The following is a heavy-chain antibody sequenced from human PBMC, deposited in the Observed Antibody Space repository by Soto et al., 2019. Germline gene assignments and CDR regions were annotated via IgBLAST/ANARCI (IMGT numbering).Heavy chain of an antibody. V-gene: IGHV1-69*13. D-gene: IGHD5-18*01. J-gene: IGHJ6*02. CDR3: ARAYSYGYSLIYWVYYYYYGMDV. CDR1: GGTFSSYA. CDR2: IIPIFGTA. Sequence: ASVKVSCKASGGTFSSYAISWVRQAPGQGLEWMGGIIPIFGTANYAQKFQGRVTITADESTSTAYMELSSLRSEDTAVYYCARAYSYGYSLIYWVYYYYYGMDVWGQGTTVTVSS.